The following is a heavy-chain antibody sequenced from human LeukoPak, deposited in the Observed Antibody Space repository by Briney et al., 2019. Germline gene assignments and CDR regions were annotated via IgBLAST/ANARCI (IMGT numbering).Heavy chain of an antibody. D-gene: IGHD4-23*01. Sequence: GGSLRLSCAASGFTFSSYSMNWVRQAPGKGLEWVSSISSSSSYVYYADSVKGRFTISRDNAKNSLYLQMNSLRAEDTAVYYCARDKESGNLDYWGQGTLVTVSS. CDR2: ISSSSSYV. V-gene: IGHV3-21*01. CDR3: ARDKESGNLDY. CDR1: GFTFSSYS. J-gene: IGHJ4*02.